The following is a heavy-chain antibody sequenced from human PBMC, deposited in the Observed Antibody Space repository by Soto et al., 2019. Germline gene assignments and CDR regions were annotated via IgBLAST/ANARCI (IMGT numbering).Heavy chain of an antibody. CDR3: ATDTHHVSLWSDYYYYYGMDV. V-gene: IGHV3-48*02. D-gene: IGHD3-3*01. J-gene: IGHJ6*02. CDR1: GFTFSSYS. Sequence: GGSLRLSCADSGFTFSSYSMNWARQAPGKVLKSVSYISSSSSTIYYADYVKGRFPIXRHNAKNSLYLQMNSLRDEDTGVYYRATDTHHVSLWSDYYYYYGMDVWGQGATVTVYS. CDR2: ISSSSSTI.